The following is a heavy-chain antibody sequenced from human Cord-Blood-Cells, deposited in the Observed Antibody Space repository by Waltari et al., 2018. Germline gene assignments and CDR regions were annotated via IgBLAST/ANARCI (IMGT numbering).Heavy chain of an antibody. Sequence: QVQLQESGPGLVKPSETLSLTCTVSGGSISSYYWSWIRQPPGKGLEWIGYIYYSGGTNYHPPLKGRVTISVDTSKNQFSLKLSAVTAADTAVYYCARAIAAAGAFDIWGQGTMVTVSS. CDR3: ARAIAAAGAFDI. D-gene: IGHD6-13*01. V-gene: IGHV4-59*01. J-gene: IGHJ3*02. CDR2: IYYSGGT. CDR1: GGSISSYY.